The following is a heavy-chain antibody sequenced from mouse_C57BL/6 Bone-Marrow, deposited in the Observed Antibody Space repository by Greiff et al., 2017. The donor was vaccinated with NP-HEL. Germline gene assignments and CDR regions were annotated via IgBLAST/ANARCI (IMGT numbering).Heavy chain of an antibody. CDR1: GYAFSSSW. J-gene: IGHJ3*01. V-gene: IGHV1-82*01. CDR3: ARDRDYYGSSLAWFAY. CDR2: IYPGDGDT. Sequence: VKLVESGPELVKPGASVKISCKASGYAFSSSWMNWVKQRPGKGLEWIGRIYPGDGDTNYNGKFKGKATLTADKSSSTAYMQLSSLTSEDSAVYFCARDRDYYGSSLAWFAYWGQGTLVTVSA. D-gene: IGHD1-1*01.